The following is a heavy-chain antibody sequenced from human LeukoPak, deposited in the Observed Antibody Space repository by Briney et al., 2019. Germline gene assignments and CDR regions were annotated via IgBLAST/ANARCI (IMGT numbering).Heavy chain of an antibody. CDR2: ISSTSTYI. CDR1: GFTFSSYS. Sequence: GGSLRLSCAASGFTFSSYSMNWVRQAPGKGLEWVSSISSTSTYIYYADSVKGRSTISRDNAKNSLYLQVNSLRAEDTAVYYCARGGFGELYWGQGTLVTVSS. CDR3: ARGGFGELY. V-gene: IGHV3-21*01. D-gene: IGHD3-10*01. J-gene: IGHJ4*02.